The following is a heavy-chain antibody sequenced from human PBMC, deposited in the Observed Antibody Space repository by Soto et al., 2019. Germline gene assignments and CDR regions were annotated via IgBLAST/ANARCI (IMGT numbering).Heavy chain of an antibody. CDR1: GFTFSTYV. J-gene: IGHJ3*01. CDR3: AKQPCDGRCGFDL. Sequence: EVQLLESGGGLVQPGGSLRLSCAASGFTFSTYVLTWVRQAPGKGLEWVSSISGTGRSTYYADSVKGRFTISRDNSKDTLYLQMNSLRVEDTAVYYCAKQPCDGRCGFDLWGQGTMVTVSS. V-gene: IGHV3-23*01. CDR2: ISGTGRST. D-gene: IGHD2-21*01.